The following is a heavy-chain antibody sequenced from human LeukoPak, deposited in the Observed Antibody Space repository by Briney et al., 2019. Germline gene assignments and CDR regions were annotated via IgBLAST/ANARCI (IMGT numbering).Heavy chain of an antibody. D-gene: IGHD7-27*01. CDR1: GFSFSSYG. V-gene: IGHV3-30*03. J-gene: IGHJ4*02. CDR3: ARAAFLITGDDY. CDR2: ISNDGNQE. Sequence: TGGSLRLSCEVSGFSFSSYGMHWVRQAPGRGLEWVAVISNDGNQEICADSVKGRFTISRDNSWNTLYLQMSSLRSEDTAVYYCARAAFLITGDDYWGQGTLVTVSS.